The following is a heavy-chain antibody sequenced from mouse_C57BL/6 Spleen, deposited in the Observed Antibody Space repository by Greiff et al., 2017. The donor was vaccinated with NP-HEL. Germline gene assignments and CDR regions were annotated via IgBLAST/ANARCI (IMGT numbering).Heavy chain of an antibody. CDR3: ARSGTSDY. CDR1: GYAFSSYW. CDR2: IYPGDGDT. J-gene: IGHJ2*01. V-gene: IGHV1-80*01. Sequence: VKVVESGAELVKPGASVKISCKASGYAFSSYWMNWVKQRPGKGLEWIGQIYPGDGDTNYNGKFKGKATLTADKSSSTAYMQLSSLTSEDSAVYFCARSGTSDYWGQGTTLTVSS. D-gene: IGHD3-3*01.